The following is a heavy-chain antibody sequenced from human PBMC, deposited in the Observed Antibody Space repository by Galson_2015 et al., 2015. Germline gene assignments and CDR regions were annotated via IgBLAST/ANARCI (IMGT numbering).Heavy chain of an antibody. CDR1: GFTVSSNY. D-gene: IGHD6-19*01. CDR3: ARYVGASFLAVAGNFYFDY. V-gene: IGHV3-53*01. CDR2: IYSGGST. Sequence: SLRLSCAASGFTVSSNYMSWVRQAPGKGLEWVSVIYSGGSTYYADSVKGRFTISRDNSKNTLYLQMNSLRAEDTAVYYCARYVGASFLAVAGNFYFDYWGQGTLVTVSS. J-gene: IGHJ4*02.